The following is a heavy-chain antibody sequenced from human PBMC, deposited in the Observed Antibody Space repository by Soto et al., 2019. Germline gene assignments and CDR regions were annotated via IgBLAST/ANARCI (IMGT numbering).Heavy chain of an antibody. J-gene: IGHJ4*02. CDR2: IYYSGTT. CDR1: GDSVSNDNYY. Sequence: QVQLQESGPGLMKPSETLSLTCAVSGDSVSNDNYYWSWIRQPPGKGLEWIGYIYYSGTTNYNSYLKRRLSLSVDMSKNQFSLKLVSVTAADTAVYFCARSQRGRTAFTFDYWGQGALVTVSS. V-gene: IGHV4-61*01. D-gene: IGHD3-16*01. CDR3: ARSQRGRTAFTFDY.